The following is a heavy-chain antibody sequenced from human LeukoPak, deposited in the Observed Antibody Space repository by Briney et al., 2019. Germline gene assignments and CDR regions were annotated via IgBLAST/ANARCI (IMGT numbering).Heavy chain of an antibody. J-gene: IGHJ6*03. CDR1: GFTFSSYG. D-gene: IGHD6-13*01. CDR3: ARVYSSSWYSGYLYMDL. CDR2: IRYDGSNK. V-gene: IGHV3-30*02. Sequence: GGSLRLSCAASGFTFSSYGMHWVRQAPGKGLEWMAFIRYDGSNKYYADSVKGRFTISRDNTKKSLYLQMSGLRAEDTAVYYCARVYSSSWYSGYLYMDLWGKGTTVTVSS.